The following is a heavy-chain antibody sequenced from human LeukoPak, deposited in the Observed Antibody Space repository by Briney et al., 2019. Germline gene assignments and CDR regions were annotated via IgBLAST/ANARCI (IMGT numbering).Heavy chain of an antibody. CDR3: ARGLRVIAAAGTFGADLRAKKPFDY. J-gene: IGHJ4*02. CDR1: GYTFTGYY. V-gene: IGHV1-2*02. CDR2: INPNSGGT. Sequence: GASVKVSCKASGYTFTGYYMHWVRQAPGQGLEWMGWINPNSGGTNYAQKFQGRVTMTRDTSISTAYMELSRLRSDDTAVYYCARGLRVIAAAGTFGADLRAKKPFDYWGQGTLVTVSS. D-gene: IGHD6-13*01.